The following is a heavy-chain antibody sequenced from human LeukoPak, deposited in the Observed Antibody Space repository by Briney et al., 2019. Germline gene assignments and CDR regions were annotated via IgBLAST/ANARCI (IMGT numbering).Heavy chain of an antibody. V-gene: IGHV3-7*05. Sequence: GGSLRLSCAASGFTFNSYWMTWVRQAPGKGLEWVASIKRDGGEIYYVDSVKGRLTLSRDNAKNSLDLQMNSLRAEDTAVYYCARAMSSVTARYYFDYWGQGTLVTVSA. CDR2: IKRDGGEI. J-gene: IGHJ4*02. D-gene: IGHD6-6*01. CDR3: ARAMSSVTARYYFDY. CDR1: GFTFNSYW.